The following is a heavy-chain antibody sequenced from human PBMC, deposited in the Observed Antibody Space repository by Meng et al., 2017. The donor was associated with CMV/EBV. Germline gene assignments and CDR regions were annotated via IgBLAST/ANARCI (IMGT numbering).Heavy chain of an antibody. Sequence: ASVKVSCKASGYTFTGYYMHWVRQAPGQGREWMGWINPNSGGTNYAQKFQGRVTMTRDTSISTAYMELSRLRSDDTAVYYCARDTSNGEVRGVILFDPWGQGTLVTVSS. D-gene: IGHD3-10*01. V-gene: IGHV1-2*02. CDR3: ARDTSNGEVRGVILFDP. CDR2: INPNSGGT. J-gene: IGHJ5*02. CDR1: GYTFTGYY.